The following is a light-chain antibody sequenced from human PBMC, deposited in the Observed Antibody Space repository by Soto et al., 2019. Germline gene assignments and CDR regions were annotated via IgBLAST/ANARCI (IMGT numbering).Light chain of an antibody. J-gene: IGLJ2*01. CDR1: SSNIGSNY. CDR3: AAWDESLSGVYVV. CDR2: RNN. Sequence: QSVLTQPPSASGTPGQRVTISCSGSSSNIGSNYVYWYQQLPGTAPKLLIYRNNQRPSGVPDRFSGSKSGTSASLAISGLRSEDEADYYCAAWDESLSGVYVVFGGGTKLTVL. V-gene: IGLV1-47*01.